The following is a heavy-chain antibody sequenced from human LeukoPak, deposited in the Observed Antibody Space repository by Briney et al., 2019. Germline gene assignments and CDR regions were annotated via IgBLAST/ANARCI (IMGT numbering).Heavy chain of an antibody. V-gene: IGHV5-51*01. D-gene: IGHD3-22*01. J-gene: IGHJ4*02. CDR1: GYSFTSYW. Sequence: GESLKISCKGSGYSFTSYWIGWVRQMPGKGLEWMGIIYPGDSDTRYSPSFQGRVTISADKSISTAYLQWSSLKASDTAMYYCARFVGHYYDSSGYYFYYWGQGTLVTVSS. CDR3: ARFVGHYYDSSGYYFYY. CDR2: IYPGDSDT.